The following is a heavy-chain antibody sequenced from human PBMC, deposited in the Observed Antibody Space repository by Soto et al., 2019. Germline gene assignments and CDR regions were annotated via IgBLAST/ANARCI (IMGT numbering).Heavy chain of an antibody. CDR1: GFSFASFA. J-gene: IGHJ4*02. D-gene: IGHD3-3*01. CDR3: AKWSYLDY. Sequence: GGSLRLSCTASGFSFASFAMTWVRQAPGKGLEWVATISGSDGKTYYADSVKGRFSISRDTSRNTLYLQMNSLRADDTAIYYCAKWSYLDYWGQGTRVTVSS. CDR2: ISGSDGKT. V-gene: IGHV3-23*01.